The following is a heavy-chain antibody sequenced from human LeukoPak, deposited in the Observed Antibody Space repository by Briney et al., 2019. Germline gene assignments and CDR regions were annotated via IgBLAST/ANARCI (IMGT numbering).Heavy chain of an antibody. Sequence: GSLRLSCAASGLTVSRNHMSWVRQAPGKGLEWVSMTYGDGSTNYADSVKGRFTISRDNSKNTLYLQINSLGVEDTAVYYCASGSNRVFDYWGQGTLVTVSS. CDR1: GLTVSRNH. CDR3: ASGSNRVFDY. D-gene: IGHD1-1*01. CDR2: TYGDGST. J-gene: IGHJ4*02. V-gene: IGHV3-53*01.